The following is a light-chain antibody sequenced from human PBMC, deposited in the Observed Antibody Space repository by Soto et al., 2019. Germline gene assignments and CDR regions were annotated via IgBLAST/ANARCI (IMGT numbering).Light chain of an antibody. CDR2: GAS. CDR3: QRDGSSRT. J-gene: IGKJ1*01. Sequence: EIVLTQSPGTLSLSPGERATLSCRASQSVSSSYLAWYQQKPGQAPRLLIYGASGRATGIPDRFSGSGSGTDFTLTISRLEPDAFAVYYCQRDGSSRTFGQGTKVEIK. V-gene: IGKV3-20*01. CDR1: QSVSSSY.